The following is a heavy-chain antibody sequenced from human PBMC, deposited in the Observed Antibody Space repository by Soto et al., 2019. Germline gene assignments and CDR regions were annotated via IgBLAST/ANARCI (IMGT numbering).Heavy chain of an antibody. CDR2: IYSGGST. D-gene: IGHD3-3*01. CDR3: ARGHDPDYYYYMDV. CDR1: GFTVSSNY. J-gene: IGHJ6*03. V-gene: IGHV3-66*01. Sequence: GGSLRLSCAASGFTVSSNYMSWVRQAPGKGLEWVSVIYSGGSTYYADSVKGRFTISRDNSKNTLYLQMNSLRAEDTAVYYCARGHDPDYYYYMDVWGKGTTVTVSS.